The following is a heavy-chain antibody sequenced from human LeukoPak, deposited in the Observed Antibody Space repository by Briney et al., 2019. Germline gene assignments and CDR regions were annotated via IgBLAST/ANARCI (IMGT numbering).Heavy chain of an antibody. D-gene: IGHD3-3*01. Sequence: GGSLRLSCAASGFTFSDYYMSWLRQAPGKGLEWVSYISSSGSTIYYADSVKGRFTISRDNAKNSLYLQMNSLRAEDTALYYCARELTIFGVVIQRYDTFDIWGQGTMVTVSS. CDR3: ARELTIFGVVIQRYDTFDI. J-gene: IGHJ3*02. CDR1: GFTFSDYY. V-gene: IGHV3-11*01. CDR2: ISSSGSTI.